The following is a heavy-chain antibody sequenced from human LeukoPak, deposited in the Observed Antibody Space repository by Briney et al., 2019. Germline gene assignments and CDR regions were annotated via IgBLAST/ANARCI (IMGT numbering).Heavy chain of an antibody. D-gene: IGHD5-12*01. CDR2: IYYSGST. J-gene: IGHJ6*03. Sequence: SETLSLTCTVSGGSISSYYWSWIRQPPGKGLEWIGYIYYSGSTNYNPSLKSRVTISVDTSKNQFSLKLSSVTAADTAVYYCARADPERGYSGYYYYYMDVWGKGTTVTISS. CDR3: ARADPERGYSGYYYYYMDV. V-gene: IGHV4-59*08. CDR1: GGSISSYY.